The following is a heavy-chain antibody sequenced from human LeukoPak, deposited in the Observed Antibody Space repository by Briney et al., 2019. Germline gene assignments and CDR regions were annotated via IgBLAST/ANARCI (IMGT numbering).Heavy chain of an antibody. D-gene: IGHD3-3*01. CDR1: GYSISSGYY. CDR2: IYYSGST. J-gene: IGHJ3*01. Sequence: SETLSLTCTVSGYSISSGYYWGWIRQPPGKGLEWIGYIYYSGSTNYNPSLKSRVTISVDTSKNQFSLILTSVTAADTAVYYCARVALITIHENDAFDVWGQGTVVTVSS. V-gene: IGHV4-38-2*02. CDR3: ARVALITIHENDAFDV.